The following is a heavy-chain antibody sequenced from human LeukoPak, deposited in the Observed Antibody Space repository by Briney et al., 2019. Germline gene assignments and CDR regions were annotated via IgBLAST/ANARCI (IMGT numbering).Heavy chain of an antibody. J-gene: IGHJ5*02. CDR2: INPNSGGT. CDR3: ARRDDYYDSSGYVNWFDP. D-gene: IGHD3-22*01. CDR1: GYTLTGYY. Sequence: ASVKVSCTASGYTLTGYYMHWVRQAPGQGLEWMGWINPNSGGTNYAQKFQGRVTMTRDTSISTAYMELSRLRSDDTAVYYCARRDDYYDSSGYVNWFDPWGQGTLVTVSS. V-gene: IGHV1-2*02.